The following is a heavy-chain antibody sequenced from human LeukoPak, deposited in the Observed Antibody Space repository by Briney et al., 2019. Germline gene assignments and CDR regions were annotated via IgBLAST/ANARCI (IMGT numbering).Heavy chain of an antibody. V-gene: IGHV1-46*01. CDR1: GYTFTSYY. J-gene: IGHJ4*02. CDR3: ARDYYDSSGYYYGPHFDY. CDR2: INPSGGST. Sequence: ASVKVSCKASGYTFTSYYMHWVRQAPGQGLEWMGIINPSGGSTSYARKFQGRVTMTRDTSTSTVYMELSSLRSEDTAVYYCARDYYDSSGYYYGPHFDYWGQGTLVTVSS. D-gene: IGHD3-22*01.